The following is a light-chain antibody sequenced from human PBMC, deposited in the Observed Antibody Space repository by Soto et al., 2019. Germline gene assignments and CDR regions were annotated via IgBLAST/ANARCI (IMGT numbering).Light chain of an antibody. CDR2: DVS. Sequence: QSVLTQPASVSGSPGQSITISCTGTSSDVGAYNYVSWYQQHPGKAPKLMIYDVSNRPSGVSNRFSGSKSGITASLTISGLQAEDEADYYCSSYTTSTTLEVFGGGTKLTVL. CDR3: SSYTTSTTLEV. J-gene: IGLJ2*01. V-gene: IGLV2-14*01. CDR1: SSDVGAYNY.